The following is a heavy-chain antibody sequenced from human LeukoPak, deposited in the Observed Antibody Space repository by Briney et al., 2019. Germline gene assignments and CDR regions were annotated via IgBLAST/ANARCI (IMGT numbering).Heavy chain of an antibody. V-gene: IGHV4-34*01. CDR3: ARGRYSSGWYYFDY. Sequence: PSETLSLTCAVYGGSFSGYYWSWIRRPPGKGLEWIGEINHSGSTNYNPSLKSRVTISVDTSKNQFSLKLSSVTAADTAVYYCARGRYSSGWYYFDYWGQGTLVTVSS. CDR1: GGSFSGYY. J-gene: IGHJ4*02. D-gene: IGHD6-19*01. CDR2: INHSGST.